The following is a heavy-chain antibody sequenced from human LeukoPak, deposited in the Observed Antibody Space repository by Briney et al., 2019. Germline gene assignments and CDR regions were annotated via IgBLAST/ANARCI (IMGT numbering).Heavy chain of an antibody. V-gene: IGHV3-74*01. CDR1: GISFSGYW. Sequence: GGSLRLSCAASGISFSGYWMHWVRQAPGKGLVWVSRTNSDGSSTSYADSVKGRFTISRDNAKNTLYLQMNSLRAEDTAVYYCASGAVRTWFFDIWGQGTMVTVSS. CDR3: ASGAVRTWFFDI. CDR2: TNSDGSST. J-gene: IGHJ3*02. D-gene: IGHD1-7*01.